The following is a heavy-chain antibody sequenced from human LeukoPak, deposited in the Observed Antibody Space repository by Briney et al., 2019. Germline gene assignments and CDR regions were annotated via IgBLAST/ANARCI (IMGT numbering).Heavy chain of an antibody. J-gene: IGHJ4*02. V-gene: IGHV1-3*01. Sequence: ASVKVSCKTSGYTFTNYALHWVRQAPGQRPEWMGRITAGNGNTKYSQNFQGRVTITRDTSASTAYMELSSLRSEDTAVYYCASLLGVRGVIRYYFDYWGQGTLVTVSS. CDR3: ASLLGVRGVIRYYFDY. D-gene: IGHD3-10*01. CDR1: GYTFTNYA. CDR2: ITAGNGNT.